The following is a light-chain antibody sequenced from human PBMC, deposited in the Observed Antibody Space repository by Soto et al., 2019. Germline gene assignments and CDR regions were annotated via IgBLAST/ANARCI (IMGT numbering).Light chain of an antibody. CDR2: GNN. Sequence: QSALTQSPSVSGAPGQRVSISCTGTSSNIGAGFDVHWYQQLPATAPKLLIYGNNNRPSGVPDRFSGSKSGTSASLAITRLQAEDEADYYCQSYDTSLSGGSVFGTGTKVTVL. CDR1: SSNIGAGFD. J-gene: IGLJ1*01. V-gene: IGLV1-40*01. CDR3: QSYDTSLSGGSV.